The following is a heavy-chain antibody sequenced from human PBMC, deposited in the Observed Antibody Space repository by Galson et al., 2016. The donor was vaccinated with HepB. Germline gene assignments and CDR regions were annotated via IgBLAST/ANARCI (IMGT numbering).Heavy chain of an antibody. CDR3: TKDFCHGYGMNV. Sequence: SLRLSCAASGFTFDDYMMHWVRQAPGKGLEWVSLISWDGGSTDYADSVKGRFTISRDNSKNSLYLQMNSLRTEDTALYYCTKDFCHGYGMNVWGQGTTVTVSS. CDR1: GFTFDDYM. V-gene: IGHV3-43*01. CDR2: ISWDGGST. D-gene: IGHD2-8*01. J-gene: IGHJ6*02.